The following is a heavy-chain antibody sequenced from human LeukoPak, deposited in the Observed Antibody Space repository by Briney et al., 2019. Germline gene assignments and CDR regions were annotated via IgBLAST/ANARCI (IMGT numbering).Heavy chain of an antibody. J-gene: IGHJ5*02. Sequence: GGSLRLSCGASGFTFNRFCMSWVRQAAGKGLEWVAASGGRGDNTWYADSVKGRFTISRDNSKNTLYLQMNSLRAEDTAMYYCAKDLWASETVIGTSRLAGSWGQGTRVTVSS. CDR2: SGGRGDNT. CDR3: AKDLWASETVIGTSRLAGS. CDR1: GFTFNRFC. V-gene: IGHV3-23*01. D-gene: IGHD2-21*01.